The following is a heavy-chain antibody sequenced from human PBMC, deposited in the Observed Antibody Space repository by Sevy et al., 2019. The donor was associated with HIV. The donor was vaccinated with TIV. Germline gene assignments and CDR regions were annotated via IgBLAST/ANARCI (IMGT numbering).Heavy chain of an antibody. V-gene: IGHV4-34*01. CDR2: INESGIT. J-gene: IGHJ5*02. CDR1: DGSFSGYY. D-gene: IGHD2-2*01. Sequence: SETLSLNCAVHDGSFSGYYWNWIRQLPGKGLEWIGEINESGITYYNPSLKSRVTISVDTSKKQFSLKLNSVTAADTAVYFCARSPPVVVVPGAPSWFDPWGQGTLVTVSS. CDR3: ARSPPVVVVPGAPSWFDP.